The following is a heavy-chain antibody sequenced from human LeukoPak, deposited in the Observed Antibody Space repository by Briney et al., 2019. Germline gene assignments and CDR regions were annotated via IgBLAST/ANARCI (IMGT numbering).Heavy chain of an antibody. Sequence: SGPTLVKPTQTLTLTCTFSGFSLSTSGVGVGWIRQPPGKALEWLALIYWNDDNRYSPSLKSRLTITKDTSKNQVVLTMTNMDPVDTATYYCPHSQPGRDIVVVPAFDIWGQGTMVTVSS. D-gene: IGHD2-2*01. CDR1: GFSLSTSGVG. J-gene: IGHJ3*02. CDR3: PHSQPGRDIVVVPAFDI. CDR2: IYWNDDN. V-gene: IGHV2-5*01.